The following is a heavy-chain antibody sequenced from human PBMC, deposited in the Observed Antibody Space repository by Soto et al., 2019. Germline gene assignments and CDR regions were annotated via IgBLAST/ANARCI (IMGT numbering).Heavy chain of an antibody. V-gene: IGHV4-59*01. CDR2: TAYTGNT. J-gene: IGHJ6*02. CDR1: GWSFSGYY. D-gene: IGHD3-3*01. CDR3: ARDGDFWSGYPPTGVYYYYGMDV. Sequence: SATLCLTCAVYGWSFSGYYWSWLRPFPGKGLEWIAYTAYTGNTNYNPSLKSRVTISMDTSKNQLSLKLTSMTAADTAVYYCARDGDFWSGYPPTGVYYYYGMDVWGQGTTVNVS.